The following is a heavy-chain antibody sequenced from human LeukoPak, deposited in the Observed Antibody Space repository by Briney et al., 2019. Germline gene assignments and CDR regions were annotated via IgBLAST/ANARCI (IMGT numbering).Heavy chain of an antibody. CDR1: GFTFSSYS. V-gene: IGHV3-48*04. J-gene: IGHJ4*02. Sequence: GGSLRLSCAASGFTFSSYSMNWVRQAPGKGLEWVSYISSSSSTICYADSVKGRFTISRDNAKNSLYLQMNSLRAEDTAVYYCARGEDYFDYWGQGTLVTVSS. CDR2: ISSSSSTI. CDR3: ARGEDYFDY.